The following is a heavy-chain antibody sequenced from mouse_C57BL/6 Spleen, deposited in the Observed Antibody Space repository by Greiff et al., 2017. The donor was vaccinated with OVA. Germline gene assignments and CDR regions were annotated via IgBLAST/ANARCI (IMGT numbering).Heavy chain of an antibody. D-gene: IGHD1-1*01. Sequence: QVQLQQPGAELVKPGASVKLSCKASGYTFTSYWMQWVKQRPGQGLEWIGGIDPSDSYTNYNQKFKGKATLTVDTSSSTAYMQLSSLTSEDSAVYYCARSRHGSSPYAMDYWGQGTSVTVSS. V-gene: IGHV1-50*01. CDR3: ARSRHGSSPYAMDY. CDR1: GYTFTSYW. J-gene: IGHJ4*01. CDR2: IDPSDSYT.